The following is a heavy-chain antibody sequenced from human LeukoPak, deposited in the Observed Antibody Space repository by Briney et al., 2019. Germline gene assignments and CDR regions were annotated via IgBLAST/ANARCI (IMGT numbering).Heavy chain of an antibody. J-gene: IGHJ4*02. D-gene: IGHD3-10*01. CDR1: GGSFSSSSYY. Sequence: SETLSLTCAVYGGSFSSSSYYWSWIRQPAGKGLEWIGRIYTSGSTNYNPSLKSRVTMSVDTSKNQFSLKLSSVTAADTAVYYCAREDYYGSGSLILWGQGTLVTVSS. CDR2: IYTSGST. V-gene: IGHV4-61*02. CDR3: AREDYYGSGSLIL.